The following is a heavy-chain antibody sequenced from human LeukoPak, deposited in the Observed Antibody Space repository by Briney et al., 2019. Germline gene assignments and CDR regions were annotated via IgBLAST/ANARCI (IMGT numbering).Heavy chain of an antibody. J-gene: IGHJ4*02. D-gene: IGHD6-13*01. Sequence: SGPTLVKPTQTLTLTCTFSGFSLSTRGVGVCWIRQPPGKALEWLALIYWDDDKRYSPSLKSRLTITKDTSKNQVVLTMTNMDPVDTATYYCAHRRDSSSCYGDFDYWGQGTLVTVSS. V-gene: IGHV2-5*02. CDR1: GFSLSTRGVG. CDR3: AHRRDSSSCYGDFDY. CDR2: IYWDDDK.